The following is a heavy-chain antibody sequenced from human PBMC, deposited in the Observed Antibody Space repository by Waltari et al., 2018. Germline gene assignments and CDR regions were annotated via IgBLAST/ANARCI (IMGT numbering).Heavy chain of an antibody. D-gene: IGHD3-22*01. CDR2: ISYDGSNK. CDR1: GFPFSSSA. V-gene: IGHV3-30*04. Sequence: QVQLVESGGGVVQPGRSLRLSCAASGFPFSSSAMRWVRQAPGKGLEWVAVISYDGSNKYYADSVKGRFTISRDNSKNTLYLQMNSLRAEDTAVYYCARVENSSGYYPFDYWGQGTLVTVSS. J-gene: IGHJ4*02. CDR3: ARVENSSGYYPFDY.